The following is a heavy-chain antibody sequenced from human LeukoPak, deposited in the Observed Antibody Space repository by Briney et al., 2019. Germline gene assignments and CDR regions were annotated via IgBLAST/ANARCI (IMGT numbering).Heavy chain of an antibody. CDR3: AGEGGDPRWLDP. Sequence: SQTLSLTCTVSGGSISSGGYYWSWIRQHPGKGLEWIGRINTSGSTNYNPSLRSRVTMSVNTSKNQFSLNLTSVTAADTAVYSCAGEGGDPRWLDPWGQGTLVTVSS. CDR1: GGSISSGGYY. CDR2: INTSGST. D-gene: IGHD6-25*01. J-gene: IGHJ5*02. V-gene: IGHV4-61*02.